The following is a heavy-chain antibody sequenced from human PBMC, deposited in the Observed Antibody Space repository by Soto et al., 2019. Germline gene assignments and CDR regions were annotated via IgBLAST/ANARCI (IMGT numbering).Heavy chain of an antibody. CDR3: ARVVPTRDYYFDY. CDR2: IYYSGST. J-gene: IGHJ4*02. CDR1: GGSISSRGYY. V-gene: IGHV4-30-4*01. Sequence: SETLSLTCTVSGGSISSRGYYWSWIRQPPGKGLEWIGYIYYSGSTYYNPSLKSRVTISVDTSKNQFSLKLSSVTAADTAVYYCARVVPTRDYYFDYWGQGTLVTVSS.